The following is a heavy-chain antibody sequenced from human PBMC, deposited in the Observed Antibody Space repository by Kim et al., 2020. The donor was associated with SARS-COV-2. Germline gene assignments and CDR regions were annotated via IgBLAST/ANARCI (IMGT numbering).Heavy chain of an antibody. CDR1: GGPITNYY. CDR3: ARSGNYYKSEFDY. CDR2: IYDSESV. J-gene: IGHJ4*02. D-gene: IGHD1-26*01. V-gene: IGHV4-4*09. Sequence: SETLSLTCTVSGGPITNYYWSWIRQPPGKRLEWIGYIYDSESVTYNPSLKSRVTMSVDSSKNQFSLRLTSVTAADPAMDYCARSGNYYKSEFDYWRQG.